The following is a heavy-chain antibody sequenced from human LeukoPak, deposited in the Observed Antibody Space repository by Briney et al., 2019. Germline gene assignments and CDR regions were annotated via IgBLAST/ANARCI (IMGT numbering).Heavy chain of an antibody. CDR1: GFTFSSYA. D-gene: IGHD3-10*01. CDR2: ISYDGRNK. J-gene: IGHJ5*02. CDR3: ARVRGVRGPGGWFDP. V-gene: IGHV3-30*04. Sequence: GGSLRLSCAASGFTFSSYAMHWVRQAPGRGLEWVAVISYDGRNKYYADSVKGRFTITRDNSKNTLYLQVNSLRAEDTAVYYCARVRGVRGPGGWFDPWGQGTLVTVSS.